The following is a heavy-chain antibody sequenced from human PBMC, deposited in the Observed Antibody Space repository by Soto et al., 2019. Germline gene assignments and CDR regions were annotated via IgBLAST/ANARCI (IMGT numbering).Heavy chain of an antibody. Sequence: SETLSLTCTVSGGSISSYYWSWIRQPPLKVLEWIGYIYYSGSTNYNPYLKSRVTISVDTSKNQFSLKLSSVTAADTAVYYCARDLGYSSGWYDYYYYGMDVWGQGTTVTV. J-gene: IGHJ6*02. D-gene: IGHD6-19*01. V-gene: IGHV4-59*01. CDR1: GGSISSYY. CDR3: ARDLGYSSGWYDYYYYGMDV. CDR2: IYYSGST.